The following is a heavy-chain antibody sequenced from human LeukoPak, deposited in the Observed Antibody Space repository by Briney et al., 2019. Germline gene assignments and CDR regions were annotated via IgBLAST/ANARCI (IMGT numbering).Heavy chain of an antibody. D-gene: IGHD4-23*01. CDR3: ARRSYLKPYGGNSAGAFDY. J-gene: IGHJ4*02. Sequence: SSETLSLTCTVSGGSISSSSYYWGWIRQPPGKGLEWIGSIYYSGSTYYNPSLKSRVTISVDTSKNQFSLKLSSVTAADTAVYYCARRSYLKPYGGNSAGAFDYWGQGTLVTVSS. V-gene: IGHV4-39*01. CDR1: GGSISSSSYY. CDR2: IYYSGST.